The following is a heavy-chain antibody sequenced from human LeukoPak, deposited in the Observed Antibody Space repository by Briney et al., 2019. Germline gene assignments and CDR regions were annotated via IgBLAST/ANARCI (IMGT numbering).Heavy chain of an antibody. V-gene: IGHV3-23*01. CDR1: GFTFSSYA. CDR3: ANGDYDFWSEQFDY. J-gene: IGHJ4*02. D-gene: IGHD3-3*01. Sequence: PGGSLRPSCAASGFTFSSYAMSWVRQAPGKGLEWVSAISGSGGSTYYADSVKGRFTISRDNSKNTLYLQMNSLRAEDTAVYYCANGDYDFWSEQFDYWGQGTLVTVSS. CDR2: ISGSGGST.